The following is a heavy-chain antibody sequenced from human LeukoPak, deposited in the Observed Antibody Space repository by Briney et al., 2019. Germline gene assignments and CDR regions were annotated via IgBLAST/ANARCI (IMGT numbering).Heavy chain of an antibody. D-gene: IGHD3-10*01. CDR1: GFTFSSYE. V-gene: IGHV3-48*03. J-gene: IGHJ4*02. Sequence: GGSLRLSCAASGFTFSSYEMNWVRQAPGKGLEWVSYISSSGSTIYYADSVKGRFTFSRDSSKNTLYLQMNSLRAEDTAVYYCAKDPLQYGSGSYYFDDWGQGTLVTVSS. CDR2: ISSSGSTI. CDR3: AKDPLQYGSGSYYFDD.